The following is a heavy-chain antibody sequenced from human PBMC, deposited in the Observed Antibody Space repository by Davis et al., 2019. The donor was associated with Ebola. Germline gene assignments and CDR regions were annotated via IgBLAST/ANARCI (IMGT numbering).Heavy chain of an antibody. CDR3: ARDLVVTGAFDI. Sequence: SETLSLTCAVSGGSISSGGYSWSWIRQPPGKGLEWIGYIYHSGRTHYNPALKSRSTTSVDTSRNQFSLKVTSVPAADTAVYYCARDLVVTGAFDIWGQGTVVIVSS. CDR2: IYHSGRT. J-gene: IGHJ3*02. V-gene: IGHV4-30-2*01. CDR1: GGSISSGGYS. D-gene: IGHD2-21*02.